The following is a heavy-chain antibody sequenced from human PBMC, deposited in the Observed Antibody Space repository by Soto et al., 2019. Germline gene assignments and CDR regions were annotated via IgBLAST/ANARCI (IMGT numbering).Heavy chain of an antibody. J-gene: IGHJ6*02. V-gene: IGHV5-51*01. D-gene: IGHD1-26*01. CDR2: VYPDDSDI. CDR1: GDSFTSHW. Sequence: GESLKISCKGSGDSFTSHWIAWVRQMPGKGLEWMGVVYPDDSDIRYSPSFQGQFTISADKSISTAYLQWSSLKASDTAIYYCPSFYSRAAGIDVWGQGHSVTVSS. CDR3: PSFYSRAAGIDV.